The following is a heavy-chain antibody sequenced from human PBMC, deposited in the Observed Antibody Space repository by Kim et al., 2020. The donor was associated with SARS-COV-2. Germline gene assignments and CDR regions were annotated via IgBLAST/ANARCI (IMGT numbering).Heavy chain of an antibody. CDR2: IYYSGNT. CDR3: STHSNGRANKGILDS. Sequence: SETLSLTCTVSGDSISGYYWSWIRQPPGRGLEWIGFIYYSGNTNYNPSLKSRVTISVDTSNNQFFLRLRSVTAADTAVYHCSTHSNGRANKGILDSLGQG. D-gene: IGHD6-19*01. CDR1: GDSISGYY. V-gene: IGHV4-59*01. J-gene: IGHJ4*02.